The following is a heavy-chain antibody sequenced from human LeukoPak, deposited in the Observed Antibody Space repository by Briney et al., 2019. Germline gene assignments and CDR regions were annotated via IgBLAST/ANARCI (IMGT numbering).Heavy chain of an antibody. Sequence: PGGSLRLSCAASGFTVSSNYMSWVRQAPGKGLEWVSVIYSGGSTYYADSVKGRFTISRDNSKNTLYLQMNSLRAEDTAVYYCARGCGYSYGLCFDYWGQGTLVTVSS. CDR2: IYSGGST. CDR3: ARGCGYSYGLCFDY. CDR1: GFTVSSNY. J-gene: IGHJ4*02. V-gene: IGHV3-66*01. D-gene: IGHD5-18*01.